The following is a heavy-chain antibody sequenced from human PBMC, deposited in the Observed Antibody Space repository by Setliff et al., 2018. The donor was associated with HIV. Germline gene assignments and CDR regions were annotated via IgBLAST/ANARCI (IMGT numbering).Heavy chain of an antibody. V-gene: IGHV4-59*11. CDR3: ARDQRLSY. Sequence: SETLSLTCTVSGGPISSHFWSWIRQPPGKGLEWIGSIYYSGSTNYNPSLKSRVTISVVTSKNQFSLKLSSVTAADTAVYYCARDQRLSYWGQGTLVTVSS. CDR2: IYYSGST. J-gene: IGHJ4*02. CDR1: GGPISSHF.